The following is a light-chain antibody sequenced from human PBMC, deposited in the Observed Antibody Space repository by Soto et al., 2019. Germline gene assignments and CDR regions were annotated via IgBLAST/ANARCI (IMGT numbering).Light chain of an antibody. CDR2: DVS. V-gene: IGLV2-11*01. CDR1: SSDVGNYNY. J-gene: IGLJ1*01. Sequence: QSALTQPRSVSGSPGQSVTVSCTGTSSDVGNYNYVSWYQQHPGKAPKLMIYDVSKRPSGVPDRFSGSKSGNTASLTISGLQAEDEADYYCCSYAGSYTHYVFGTGTKLTAL. CDR3: CSYAGSYTHYV.